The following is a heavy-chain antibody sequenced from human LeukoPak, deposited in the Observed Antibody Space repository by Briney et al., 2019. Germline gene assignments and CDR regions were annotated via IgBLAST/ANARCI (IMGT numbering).Heavy chain of an antibody. Sequence: GGSLRLSCAASGFTFSTYEMNWVRQAPGKGLEWVSYISSGGTIYYADSVKGRFTISRDNAKNSLYLQMNSLRAEDTAVYYCARDGDLTPAVPFDYWGQGTLVTVSS. V-gene: IGHV3-48*03. CDR3: ARDGDLTPAVPFDY. CDR1: GFTFSTYE. J-gene: IGHJ4*02. D-gene: IGHD6-25*01. CDR2: ISSGGTI.